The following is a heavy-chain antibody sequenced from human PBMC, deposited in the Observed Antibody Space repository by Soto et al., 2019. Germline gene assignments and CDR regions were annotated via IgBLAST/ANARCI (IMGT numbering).Heavy chain of an antibody. J-gene: IGHJ4*02. V-gene: IGHV3-30*18. CDR2: ISFDGSNK. CDR3: AKDQRLYSSGWYYFDS. Sequence: QVQLVESGGGVVQPGRSLRLSCAASGFTFISYDMHWVRQAPGKGLEWVAVISFDGSNKYYADSVKGRFTITRDNSKDTLFLQLTSLRAEDTAVYYCAKDQRLYSSGWYYFDSWGQVTLITVS. CDR1: GFTFISYD. D-gene: IGHD6-19*01.